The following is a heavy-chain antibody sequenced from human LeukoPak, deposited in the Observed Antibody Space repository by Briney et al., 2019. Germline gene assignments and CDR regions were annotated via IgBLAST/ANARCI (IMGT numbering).Heavy chain of an antibody. CDR2: IYYSGST. J-gene: IGHJ6*02. D-gene: IGHD6-13*01. Sequence: SETLSLTCTVSGGSISSSSYYWGWIRQPPGKGLEWIGSIYYSGSTNYNPSLKSRVTISVDTSKNQFSLKLNSVSAADTAVYYCARSSSTNEAGHYYGMDVWGQGTTVTVSS. V-gene: IGHV4-39*07. CDR3: ARSSSTNEAGHYYGMDV. CDR1: GGSISSSSYY.